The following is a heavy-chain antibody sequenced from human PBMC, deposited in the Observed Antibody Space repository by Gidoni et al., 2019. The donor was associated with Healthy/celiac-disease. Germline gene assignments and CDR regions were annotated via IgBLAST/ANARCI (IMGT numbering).Heavy chain of an antibody. Sequence: QVQLVQSGAEVKKPGASVKVSCKASGYTFTSYYMHWVRQAPGQGLEWMGIINPSGGSTSYAQKFQGRVTMTRDTSTSTVYMELSSLRSEDTAVYYCARELGTCSYYYGSGRTRGYYGMDVWGQGTTVTVSS. D-gene: IGHD3-10*01. CDR3: ARELGTCSYYYGSGRTRGYYGMDV. CDR1: GYTFTSYY. J-gene: IGHJ6*02. CDR2: INPSGGST. V-gene: IGHV1-46*01.